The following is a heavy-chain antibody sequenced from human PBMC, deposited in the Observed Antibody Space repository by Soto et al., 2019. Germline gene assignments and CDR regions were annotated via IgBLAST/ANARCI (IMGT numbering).Heavy chain of an antibody. CDR2: MNPNSGNT. CDR1: GYTFTSYD. Sequence: QVELVQCGAEVKKPGASVRVSCKASGYTFTSYDINWVRQATGQGLEWMGWMNPNSGNTVYAQKFQGRVTMTRNTSISTAYMELSSLRSEDTAVYFCARERTRGFDPWGQGTLVTVSS. CDR3: ARERTRGFDP. V-gene: IGHV1-8*01. J-gene: IGHJ5*02.